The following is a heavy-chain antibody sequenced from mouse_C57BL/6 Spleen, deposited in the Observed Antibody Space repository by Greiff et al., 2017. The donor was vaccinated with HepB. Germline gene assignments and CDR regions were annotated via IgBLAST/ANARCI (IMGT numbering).Heavy chain of an antibody. V-gene: IGHV1-26*01. CDR3: ARQSNYEAWFAY. Sequence: VQLKQSGPELVKPGASVKISCKASGYTFTDYYMNWVKQSHGKSLEWIGDINPNNGGTSYNQKFKGKATLTVDKSSSTAYMELRSLTSEDSAVYYCARQSNYEAWFAYWGQGTLVTVSA. D-gene: IGHD2-5*01. CDR1: GYTFTDYY. J-gene: IGHJ3*01. CDR2: INPNNGGT.